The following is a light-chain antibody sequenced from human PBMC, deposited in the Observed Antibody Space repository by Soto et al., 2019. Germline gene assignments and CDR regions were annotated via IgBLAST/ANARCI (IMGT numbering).Light chain of an antibody. CDR3: SSYAGNNSWV. V-gene: IGLV2-23*01. Sequence: QSVLTQPASVSGSPGQSITISCTGTSNDVGSYNLVSWYQQHPGKAPKLMISEGNKRPSGISNRFSGSKSGNTASLTISGLQADDESDYYCSSYAGNNSWVFGGGTKVTVL. CDR2: EGN. J-gene: IGLJ3*02. CDR1: SNDVGSYNL.